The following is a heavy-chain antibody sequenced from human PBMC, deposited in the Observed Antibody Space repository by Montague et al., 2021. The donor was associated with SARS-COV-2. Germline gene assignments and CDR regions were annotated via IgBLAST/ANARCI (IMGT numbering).Heavy chain of an antibody. J-gene: IGHJ4*02. D-gene: IGHD2-2*01. Sequence: SETLSLTCAVCGGSFSGYYCSWIRQPPGKGPECIAAITPSGSTNYNPSLTSRATISVDTSKNQFSLKLSSVTATDTAVYYCARGRYQAHLQAYWGQGTLVT. CDR3: ARGRYQAHLQAY. V-gene: IGHV4-34*01. CDR1: GGSFSGYY. CDR2: ITPSGST.